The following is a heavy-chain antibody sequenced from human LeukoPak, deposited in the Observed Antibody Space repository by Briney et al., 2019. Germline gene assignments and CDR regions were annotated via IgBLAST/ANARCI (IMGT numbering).Heavy chain of an antibody. CDR2: IYHSGST. CDR3: ARGRDYYDSSGYYYV. CDR1: GGSISSGDYY. J-gene: IGHJ4*02. V-gene: IGHV4-30-4*01. Sequence: SQTLSLTCTVSGGSISSGDYYWSWVRQPPGKGLEWIGEIYHSGSTNYNPSLKSRVTISVDKSKNQFSLKLSSVTAADTAVYYCARGRDYYDSSGYYYVWGQGTLVTVSS. D-gene: IGHD3-22*01.